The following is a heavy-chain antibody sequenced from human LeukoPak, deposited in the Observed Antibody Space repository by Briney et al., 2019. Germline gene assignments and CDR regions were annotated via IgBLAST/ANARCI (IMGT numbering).Heavy chain of an antibody. CDR3: ARDPGRYFDY. Sequence: ASVKVSCKASGYTFTDYYMHWVRQAPGQGLEWMGWINPNNGGTNYAQKFQGRVTMTRDTSISTAYMELRRLRSDDTAVYYCARDPGRYFDYWGQGTLVTVSS. J-gene: IGHJ4*02. CDR2: INPNNGGT. V-gene: IGHV1-2*02. CDR1: GYTFTDYY.